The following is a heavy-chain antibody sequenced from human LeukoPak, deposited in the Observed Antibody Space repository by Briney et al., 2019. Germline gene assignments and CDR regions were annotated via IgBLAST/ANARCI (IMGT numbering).Heavy chain of an antibody. CDR2: ISAGSGKT. V-gene: IGHV1-3*01. CDR1: GHSFNDYA. D-gene: IGHD3-22*01. Sequence: ASVTVSCKASGHSFNDYAVQWVRQAPGQGLEWMGWISAGSGKTKYSHKFQGRITITMDTFATTAYMALSSLRSSDTAVYYCARQYDSRGYSPDYWGQGTLITVSS. CDR3: ARQYDSRGYSPDY. J-gene: IGHJ4*02.